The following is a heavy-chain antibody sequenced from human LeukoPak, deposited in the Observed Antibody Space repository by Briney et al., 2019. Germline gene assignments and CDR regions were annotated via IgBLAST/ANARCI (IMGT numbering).Heavy chain of an antibody. CDR3: AKTQDDSSGYYPKLYFDF. V-gene: IGHV3-23*01. D-gene: IGHD3-22*01. CDR2: ISGSGGST. Sequence: GGSLRLSCAASGFTFSSYAMSWVRQAPGEGLEWVSVISGSGGSTYYADSVKGRFIISRDKSKNTLYLQMNSLRAEDTAIYYCAKTQDDSSGYYPKLYFDFWGQGTLVTVSS. J-gene: IGHJ4*02. CDR1: GFTFSSYA.